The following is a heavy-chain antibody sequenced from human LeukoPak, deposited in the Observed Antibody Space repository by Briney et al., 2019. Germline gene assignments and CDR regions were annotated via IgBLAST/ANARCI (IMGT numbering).Heavy chain of an antibody. CDR3: ARVGGYDILTGYYPLPFDY. D-gene: IGHD3-9*01. V-gene: IGHV4-38-2*01. CDR1: GYSISSGYY. CDR2: IYHSGST. Sequence: PSETLSLTCAVSGYSISSGYYWGWIRQPPGKGLEWIGSIYHSGSTYYNPSLKSRVTISVDTSKNQFSLKLSYVTAADTAVYYCARVGGYDILTGYYPLPFDYWGQGTLVTVSS. J-gene: IGHJ4*02.